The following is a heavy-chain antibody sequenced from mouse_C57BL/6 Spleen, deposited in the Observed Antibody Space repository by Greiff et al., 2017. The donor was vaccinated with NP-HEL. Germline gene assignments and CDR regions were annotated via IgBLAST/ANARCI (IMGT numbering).Heavy chain of an antibody. Sequence: QVQLQQPGAELVMPGASVKLSCKASGYTFTSYWMHWVKQRPGQGLEWIGEIDPSDSYTNYNQKFKGKSTLTVDKSSSTAYMQLSSLTSEDSAVYYCARNNYDRPWFAYWGQGTLVTVSA. J-gene: IGHJ3*01. D-gene: IGHD2-12*01. V-gene: IGHV1-69*01. CDR3: ARNNYDRPWFAY. CDR1: GYTFTSYW. CDR2: IDPSDSYT.